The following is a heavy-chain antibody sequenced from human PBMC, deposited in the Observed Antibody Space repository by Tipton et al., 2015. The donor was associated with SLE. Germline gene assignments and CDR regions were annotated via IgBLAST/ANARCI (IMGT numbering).Heavy chain of an antibody. D-gene: IGHD3-3*01. CDR1: GFRFSDYV. J-gene: IGHJ4*02. V-gene: IGHV3-33*06. Sequence: SLRLSCAASGFRFSDYVMHWVRQSPGKGLEWLALIWFDGSDEFYADSVRGRFTISRDNSKNTLYLQMNSLRDEDTAVYYCAKLGLGVVIDYWGQGTLVTVSS. CDR3: AKLGLGVVIDY. CDR2: IWFDGSDE.